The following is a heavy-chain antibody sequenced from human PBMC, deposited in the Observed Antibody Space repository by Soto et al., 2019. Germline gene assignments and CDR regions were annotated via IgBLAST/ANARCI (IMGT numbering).Heavy chain of an antibody. CDR2: INPNSGGT. V-gene: IGHV1-2*04. D-gene: IGHD4-17*01. CDR1: GYSFTSHY. J-gene: IGHJ4*02. Sequence: ASVNVSCKAIGYSFTSHYIHCVRQAPGQGLEWMGWINPNSGGTNYAQKFQGWVTMTRDTSISTAYMELSRLRSDDTAVYYCARGPYGDPPHPYYFDYWGQGTLVTVSS. CDR3: ARGPYGDPPHPYYFDY.